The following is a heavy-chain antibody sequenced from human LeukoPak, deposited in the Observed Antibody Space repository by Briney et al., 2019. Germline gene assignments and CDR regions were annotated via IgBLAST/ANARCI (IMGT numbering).Heavy chain of an antibody. D-gene: IGHD1-14*01. J-gene: IGHJ4*02. CDR1: VASISSTYW. V-gene: IGHV4-4*02. CDR2: IYHSGFT. CDR3: AREDPDRKIDY. Sequence: SETLSLTCDGSVASISSTYWWTWVRQSPGKGLEGIGEIYHSGFTNYNPSLQSRVTISVDKPKNHFSLKLSSVTAADTAVYYCAREDPDRKIDYWGQGTLVTVSS.